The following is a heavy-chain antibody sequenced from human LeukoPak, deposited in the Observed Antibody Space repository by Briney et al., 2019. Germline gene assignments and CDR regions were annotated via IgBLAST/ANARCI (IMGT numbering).Heavy chain of an antibody. CDR3: AKVEYYDILTGYYGTSDAFDI. Sequence: GGTLRLSCAASGFTFSSYAMTWIRQAPGKGLEWVSSISGSGGSTYYADSVKGRFTISRDNSKNTLYLQMNSLRAEDTAVYYCAKVEYYDILTGYYGTSDAFDIWGQGTMVTVSS. CDR2: ISGSGGST. D-gene: IGHD3-9*01. CDR1: GFTFSSYA. V-gene: IGHV3-23*01. J-gene: IGHJ3*02.